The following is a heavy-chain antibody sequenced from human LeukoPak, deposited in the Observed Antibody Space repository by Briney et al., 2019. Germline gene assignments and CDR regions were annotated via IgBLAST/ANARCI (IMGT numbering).Heavy chain of an antibody. CDR3: ARADIVAVVAAAALDY. V-gene: IGHV3-30*04. CDR2: ISYDGNNK. Sequence: GGSLRLSCAASGFTLSSYAMHWVRQAPGKGLECVAVISYDGNNKFHADSVRGRLTISRDNSKSTLYLQMNSLRDEDTAVYYCARADIVAVVAAAALDYWGQGTLVTVSS. D-gene: IGHD2-15*01. CDR1: GFTLSSYA. J-gene: IGHJ4*02.